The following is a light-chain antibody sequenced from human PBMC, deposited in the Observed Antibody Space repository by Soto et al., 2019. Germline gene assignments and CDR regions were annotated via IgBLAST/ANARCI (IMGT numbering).Light chain of an antibody. CDR1: QSVTSNY. CDR3: QQYGSSPGT. V-gene: IGKV3-20*01. J-gene: IGKJ1*01. CDR2: GAS. Sequence: PGERATVSCRARQSVTSNYLAWYQQKPGQAPRLLIFGASIRDTGIPDSFSGSGSGTDFTLTISRLEPEDFAVYYCQQYGSSPGTFGQGTKVDIK.